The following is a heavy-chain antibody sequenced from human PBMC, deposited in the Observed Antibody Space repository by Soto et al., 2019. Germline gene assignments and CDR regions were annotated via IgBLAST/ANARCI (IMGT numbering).Heavy chain of an antibody. V-gene: IGHV3-30-3*01. CDR1: GFTFSSYA. Sequence: QVQLVESGGGVVQPGRSLRLSCAASGFTFSSYAMHWVRQAPGKGLEWVAVISYDGSNKNHADTVKGRFTISRDNSKNTRNRQMNSLRAEDTAVYYCARGYDFWRGYYYPYGMDVWGQGTTVTVAS. CDR2: ISYDGSNK. J-gene: IGHJ6*02. D-gene: IGHD3-3*01. CDR3: ARGYDFWRGYYYPYGMDV.